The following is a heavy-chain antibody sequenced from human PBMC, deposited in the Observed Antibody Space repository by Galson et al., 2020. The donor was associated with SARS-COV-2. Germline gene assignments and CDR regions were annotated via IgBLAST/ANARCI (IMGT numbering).Heavy chain of an antibody. J-gene: IGHJ4*02. CDR3: AVGWLQEFDY. V-gene: IGHV1-2*02. CDR1: GYTFTDYY. D-gene: IGHD5-12*01. Sequence: ASVKVSCKASGYTFTDYYIHWVRQAPGQGLEWMGWFNPSSGGTSFAQQFQGRVTMTRDTSISTAYMELSSLRSDDTAVYYCAVGWLQEFDYWGQGTLVTVSS. CDR2: FNPSSGGT.